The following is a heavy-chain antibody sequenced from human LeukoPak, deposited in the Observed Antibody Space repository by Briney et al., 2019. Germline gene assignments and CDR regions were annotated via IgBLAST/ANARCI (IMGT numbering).Heavy chain of an antibody. CDR2: ISGSGNT. V-gene: IGHV3-23*01. CDR3: AHGGLYYLDY. Sequence: GGTLRLSCAASGFTFSSHGMSWVRQAPGKGLEGVSAISGSGNTYYADSVKGRFTISRDISKNTLYLQMNSLRAEDTAVYYCAHGGLYYLDYWGQGTLVTVSS. D-gene: IGHD3-10*01. J-gene: IGHJ4*02. CDR1: GFTFSSHG.